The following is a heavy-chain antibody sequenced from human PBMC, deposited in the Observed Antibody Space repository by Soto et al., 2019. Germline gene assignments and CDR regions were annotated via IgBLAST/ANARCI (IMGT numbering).Heavy chain of an antibody. CDR1: GYTFTSYG. D-gene: IGHD6-19*01. J-gene: IGHJ4*02. V-gene: IGHV1-18*04. Sequence: GASVKVSCKASGYTFTSYGISWVRQAPGQGLEWMGWISAYNGNTNYAQKLQGRVTMTTDTSTSTAYMELRSLRSDDTAVYYCASWVAVAGRGYFDYWRQGTLVTVSS. CDR3: ASWVAVAGRGYFDY. CDR2: ISAYNGNT.